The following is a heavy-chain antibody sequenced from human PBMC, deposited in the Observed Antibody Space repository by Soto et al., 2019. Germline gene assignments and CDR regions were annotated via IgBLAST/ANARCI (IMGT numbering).Heavy chain of an antibody. J-gene: IGHJ6*02. CDR1: GFTFDDYT. D-gene: IGHD5-12*01. CDR3: AKGAVEMATIASYGMDV. V-gene: IGHV3-43*01. Sequence: GGSLRLSCAASGFTFDDYTMNWVRQAPGKGLEWVSLISWDGGSTYYADSVKGRFTISRDNSKNSLYLQMNSLRTEDTALYYCAKGAVEMATIASYGMDVWGQGTTVTVSS. CDR2: ISWDGGST.